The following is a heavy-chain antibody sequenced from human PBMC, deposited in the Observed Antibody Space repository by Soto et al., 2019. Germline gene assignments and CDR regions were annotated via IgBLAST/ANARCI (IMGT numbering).Heavy chain of an antibody. CDR3: TTDVRYGDLDY. V-gene: IGHV3-15*01. CDR1: GFTFSNAW. CDR2: IKSKTDGGTT. Sequence: GGSLRLSCAASGFTFSNAWMSWVRQAPGKGLEWVGRIKSKTDGGTTDYAAPGKSKFTIKRDDSKNTLYLQMNSLKTEDTAVYYCTTDVRYGDLDYWGQGTLVTVSS. D-gene: IGHD4-17*01. J-gene: IGHJ4*02.